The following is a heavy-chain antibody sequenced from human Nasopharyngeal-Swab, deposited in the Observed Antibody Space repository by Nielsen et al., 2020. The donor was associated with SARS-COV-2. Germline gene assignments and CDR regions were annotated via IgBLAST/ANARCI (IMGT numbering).Heavy chain of an antibody. Sequence: GESLNISCAASGFTFSSYWMSWVRQAPGKVLEWVANIKQDGIAKYYVDSVKGRFTISRDNAKNSLYLQMNSLRAEDTAVYYCARDFRSVNFYYYYYGMDVWGQGTTVTVSS. CDR2: IKQDGIAK. CDR1: GFTFSSYW. D-gene: IGHD1-20*01. CDR3: ARDFRSVNFYYYYYGMDV. J-gene: IGHJ6*02. V-gene: IGHV3-7*01.